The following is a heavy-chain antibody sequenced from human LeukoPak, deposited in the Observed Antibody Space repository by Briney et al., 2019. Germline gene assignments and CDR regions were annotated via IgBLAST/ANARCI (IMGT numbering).Heavy chain of an antibody. Sequence: SETLSLTCTVSGGSISSYYWSWVRQPPGKGLEWIGYIYYSGSTNYNPSLKSRVTISVDTSKNQFSLKLSSVTAADTAVYYCARQHYYYGMDVWGQGTTVTVSS. CDR2: IYYSGST. CDR3: ARQHYYYGMDV. V-gene: IGHV4-59*08. J-gene: IGHJ6*02. CDR1: GGSISSYY.